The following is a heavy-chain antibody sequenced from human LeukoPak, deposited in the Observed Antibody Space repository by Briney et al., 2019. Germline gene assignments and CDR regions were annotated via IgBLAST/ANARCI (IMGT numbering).Heavy chain of an antibody. CDR1: GYSISSGYH. CDR2: LRHSGSA. D-gene: IGHD2-21*01. CDR3: ARDLGSGGDSDF. Sequence: RSSETLSLTCAVSGYSISSGYHWGWIRQPPGKGLEWIGSLRHSGSASKNLSLKSRVTISIDTPKNRFSLKLSSVTAADTAVYYCARDLGSGGDSDFWGQGILVTVSS. V-gene: IGHV4-38-2*02. J-gene: IGHJ4*02.